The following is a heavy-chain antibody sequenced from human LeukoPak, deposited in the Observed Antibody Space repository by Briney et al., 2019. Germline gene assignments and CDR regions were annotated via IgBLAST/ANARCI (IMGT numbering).Heavy chain of an antibody. V-gene: IGHV5-51*01. CDR3: ARPYCSGGSCYFGY. J-gene: IGHJ4*02. CDR2: LYAGDSET. D-gene: IGHD2-15*01. CDR1: GYSFTSYW. Sequence: GGSLKISCKGSGYSFTSYWIGWVRQMPGKGLEGMGLLYAGDSETRYSPSCQGQVPIPADKSFSTDYLQWSSLKASDTAMYYCARPYCSGGSCYFGYWGPRTTVTAST.